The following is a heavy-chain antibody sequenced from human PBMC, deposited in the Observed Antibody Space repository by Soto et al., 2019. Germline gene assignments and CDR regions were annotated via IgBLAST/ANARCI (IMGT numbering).Heavy chain of an antibody. J-gene: IGHJ4*02. CDR3: ARASYYDFWSGYYRYFDY. D-gene: IGHD3-3*01. V-gene: IGHV1-8*01. Sequence: ASVNVSCKSSGYTFTSYYINWVRQATGQGLEWMGWMNPNSGNTGYAQKFQGRVTMTRNTSISTAYMELSSLRSEDTAVYYCARASYYDFWSGYYRYFDYWGQGTLVTVSS. CDR2: MNPNSGNT. CDR1: GYTFTSYY.